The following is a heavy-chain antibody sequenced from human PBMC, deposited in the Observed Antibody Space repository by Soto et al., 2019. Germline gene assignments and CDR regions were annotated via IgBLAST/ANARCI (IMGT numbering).Heavy chain of an antibody. D-gene: IGHD2-21*02. CDR3: EREEGAYCGGDCYSFDY. V-gene: IGHV1-3*01. Sequence: ASVKVSCKASGYTFTSYAMHWVRQAPGQRLEWMGWINAGNGNTKYSQKFQGRVTITRDTSASTAYMELSSLRSEDTAVYYCEREEGAYCGGDCYSFDYWGQGTLVTVSS. CDR1: GYTFTSYA. CDR2: INAGNGNT. J-gene: IGHJ4*02.